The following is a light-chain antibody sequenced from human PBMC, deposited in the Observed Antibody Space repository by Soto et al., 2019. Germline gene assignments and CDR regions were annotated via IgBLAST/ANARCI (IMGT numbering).Light chain of an antibody. CDR2: EVS. V-gene: IGLV2-14*01. Sequence: QSALTQPASGSGSPGQSITISCTGPSSDLGGYNYVSWYQQHPGKAPKLMIYEVSNRPSGVSNRFSGSKSGNTASLTISGLQAEDEADYYCSSYTSSSIAYVFGTGTKLTVL. J-gene: IGLJ1*01. CDR3: SSYTSSSIAYV. CDR1: SSDLGGYNY.